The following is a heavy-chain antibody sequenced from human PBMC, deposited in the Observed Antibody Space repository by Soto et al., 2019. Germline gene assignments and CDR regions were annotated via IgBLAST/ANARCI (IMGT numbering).Heavy chain of an antibody. D-gene: IGHD6-13*01. V-gene: IGHV4-4*02. CDR1: SGSISSSNW. CDR3: ASVSIAAAAPYFDY. Sequence: PSETLSLTCAVSSGSISSSNWWSWVRQPPGKGLEWIGEIYHSGSTNYNPSLKSRVTISVDKSKNQFSLKLSSVTAADTAVYYCASVSIAAAAPYFDYWGQGTLV. CDR2: IYHSGST. J-gene: IGHJ4*02.